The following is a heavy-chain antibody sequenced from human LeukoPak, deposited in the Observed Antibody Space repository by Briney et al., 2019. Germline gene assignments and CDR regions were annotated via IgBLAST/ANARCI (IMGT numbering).Heavy chain of an antibody. CDR2: ISYDGSNK. V-gene: IGHV3-30*18. CDR3: AKDPRPYGSGSYYPPGW. D-gene: IGHD3-10*01. Sequence: GGSLRLSCAASGFTFSSYGMHWVRQAPGKGRERVAVISYDGSNKYYADSVKGGFTISRDNSKNTLYLQINSLRAEDTAVYYCAKDPRPYGSGSYYPPGWWGQGTLVTVSS. J-gene: IGHJ4*02. CDR1: GFTFSSYG.